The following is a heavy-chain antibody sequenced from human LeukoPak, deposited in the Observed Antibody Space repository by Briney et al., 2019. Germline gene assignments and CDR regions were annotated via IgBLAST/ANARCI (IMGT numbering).Heavy chain of an antibody. Sequence: GGSLRLSCAATEFTFSRYTMNWVRQAPGKGLEWISSITGSSTYIYYSDSVRGRFTISRDNARNSLYLQMSSLRAEDSAVYYCARANDYIDYWGQGVLVAVSS. CDR1: EFTFSRYT. CDR2: ITGSSTYI. J-gene: IGHJ4*02. CDR3: ARANDYIDY. V-gene: IGHV3-21*01.